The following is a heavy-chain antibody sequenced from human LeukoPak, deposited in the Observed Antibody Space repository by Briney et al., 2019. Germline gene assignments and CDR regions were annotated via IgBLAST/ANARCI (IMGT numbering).Heavy chain of an antibody. CDR1: GFTFSSYG. Sequence: GGSLRLSCAASGFTFSSYGMHWVRQAPGKGLEWVAVIWYDGSNKYYADSVKGRFTISRDNSKNTLYLQMNSLRAEDTAVYYCARGGTRGYSPVDYWGQGILVTVSS. CDR3: ARGGTRGYSPVDY. CDR2: IWYDGSNK. D-gene: IGHD5-18*01. J-gene: IGHJ4*02. V-gene: IGHV3-33*01.